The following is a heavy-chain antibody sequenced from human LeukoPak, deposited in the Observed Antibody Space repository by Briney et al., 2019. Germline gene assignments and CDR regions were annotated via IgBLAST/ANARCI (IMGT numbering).Heavy chain of an antibody. J-gene: IGHJ2*01. V-gene: IGHV3-7*01. CDR1: GFTFSRYW. CDR3: VGGPGRVFDL. Sequence: GGSLRLSCVGSGFTFSRYWLNWVRQAPGKGLEWVANMNQDGSEIYYLDSVKGRFTISRDNAKNSVYLQMNGLKAEDTAVYHCVGGPGRVFDLWGRGTLVTVSS. CDR2: MNQDGSEI.